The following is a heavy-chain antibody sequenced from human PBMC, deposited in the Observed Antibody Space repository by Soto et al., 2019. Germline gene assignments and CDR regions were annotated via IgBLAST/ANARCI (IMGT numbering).Heavy chain of an antibody. J-gene: IGHJ4*02. CDR2: ISGSGT. Sequence: EVQLLESGGGLVQPGGSLRLSCAASGFTFTDYALSWVRQAPGKGLEWVATISGSGTFYADSVEGRLTISRDNSKSTVYLQMSSLRAEDTAVYFCALLSRRYTFGFNSPFDFWGQGTLVTVSS. V-gene: IGHV3-23*01. CDR1: GFTFTDYA. D-gene: IGHD5-18*01. CDR3: ALLSRRYTFGFNSPFDF.